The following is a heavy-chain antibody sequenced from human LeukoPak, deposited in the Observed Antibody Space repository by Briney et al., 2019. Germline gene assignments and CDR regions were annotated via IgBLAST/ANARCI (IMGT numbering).Heavy chain of an antibody. CDR3: ARHSGLGARDYHGMDV. J-gene: IGHJ6*02. CDR2: INHSGST. CDR1: GGSFSGYY. V-gene: IGHV4-34*01. D-gene: IGHD3-10*01. Sequence: SETLSLTCAVNGGSFSGYYWIWIRQPPGKGLEWIGEINHSGSTYYHPSLKSRLTMSLDTSRNQFSLKLSSVTAADTALYYCARHSGLGARDYHGMDVWGQGTTVTVSS.